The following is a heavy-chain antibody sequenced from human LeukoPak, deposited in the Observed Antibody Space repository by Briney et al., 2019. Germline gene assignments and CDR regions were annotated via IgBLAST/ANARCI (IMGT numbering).Heavy chain of an antibody. V-gene: IGHV1-18*01. CDR3: ARDLFSFGVAPFDY. J-gene: IGHJ4*02. D-gene: IGHD3-16*01. CDR2: ISAYNGNT. CDR1: GYTFTSYG. Sequence: ASVKVSRKASGYTFTSYGISWVRQAPGQGLEWMGWISAYNGNTNYAQKLQGRVTMTTDTSTSTAYMELRSLRSDDTAVYYCARDLFSFGVAPFDYWGQGTLVTVSS.